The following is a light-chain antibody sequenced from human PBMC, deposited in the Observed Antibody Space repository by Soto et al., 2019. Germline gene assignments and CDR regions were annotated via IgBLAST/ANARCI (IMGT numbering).Light chain of an antibody. Sequence: SALTQPASVSGSPGQSITISCSGTSSDVGGYNYVSWYQQHPGKAPKLMIYEVSNRPSGVSNRFSGSKSGNTASLTISGLQAEDEADYHCSSYTTSSTLFGGGTKVTVL. CDR1: SSDVGGYNY. CDR3: SSYTTSSTL. V-gene: IGLV2-14*01. J-gene: IGLJ2*01. CDR2: EVS.